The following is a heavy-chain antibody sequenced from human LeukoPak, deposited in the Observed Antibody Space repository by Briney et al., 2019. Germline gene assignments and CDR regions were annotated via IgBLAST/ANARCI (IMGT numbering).Heavy chain of an antibody. CDR2: VYTSGTT. V-gene: IGHV4-4*09. D-gene: IGHD3-3*01. CDR1: GGSISSYY. J-gene: IGHJ6*03. Sequence: SETLSLTCTVSGGSISSYYWSWLRQPPGKGLEWIGYVYTSGTTNYNPPLKSRVTISGDTSKNQFSLKLSSVTAADTAVYYCASTRSAYYSGIYYYMDVWGKGTTVTVSS. CDR3: ASTRSAYYSGIYYYMDV.